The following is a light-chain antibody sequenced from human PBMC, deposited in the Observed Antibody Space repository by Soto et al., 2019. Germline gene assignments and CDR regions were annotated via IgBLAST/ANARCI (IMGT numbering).Light chain of an antibody. CDR3: SSYTSSSTL. J-gene: IGLJ1*01. CDR2: EVS. CDR1: SSDVGSYNY. Sequence: SVLTQPASVSGSPGLSITISCTGTSSDVGSYNYVSWYQQHPGKAPKLMIYEVSDRPSGISSRFSGSKSGNTASLTISGLQTEDEADYYCSSYTSSSTLFGTETKVTVL. V-gene: IGLV2-14*01.